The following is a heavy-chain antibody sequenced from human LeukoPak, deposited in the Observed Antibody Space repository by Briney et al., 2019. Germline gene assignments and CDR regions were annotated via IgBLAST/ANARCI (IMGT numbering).Heavy chain of an antibody. CDR1: GFTFSTYE. D-gene: IGHD2-21*02. J-gene: IGHJ6*03. CDR2: FTDRGRTI. Sequence: GGSLRLSCAASGFTFSTYEMNWVRHSPGKGREWVSYFTDRGRTIFCGDSVEGRFTISRDNAKNSLFMQMNSLRAEDTAVYYCARGEVVTASLPDYFYYYMDVWGKGTRVTISS. V-gene: IGHV3-48*03. CDR3: ARGEVVTASLPDYFYYYMDV.